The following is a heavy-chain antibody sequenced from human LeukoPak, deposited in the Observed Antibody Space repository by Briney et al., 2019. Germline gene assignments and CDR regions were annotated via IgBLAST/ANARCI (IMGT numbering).Heavy chain of an antibody. CDR2: ISTAGDT. CDR1: GFTFSNYD. J-gene: IGHJ4*02. V-gene: IGHV3-13*01. Sequence: GGSLRLSCAASGFTFSNYDMHWVRQAPGKGLEWVSGISTAGDTYYPASVKGRFTISRENAKISLYLQINSLSAGDTAVYYCASSSAYSSSWYAIDNWGQGTLVTVSS. CDR3: ASSSAYSSSWYAIDN. D-gene: IGHD6-13*01.